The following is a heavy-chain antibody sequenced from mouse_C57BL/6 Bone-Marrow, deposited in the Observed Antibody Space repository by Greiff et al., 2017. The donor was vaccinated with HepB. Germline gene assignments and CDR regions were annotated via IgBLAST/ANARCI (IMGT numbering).Heavy chain of an antibody. J-gene: IGHJ1*03. CDR2: IDPEDGET. CDR3: ARSERLRRPYWYFDV. Sequence: EVHLVESGAELVKPGASVKLSCTASGFNIKDYYMHWVKQRTEQGLEWIGRIDPEDGETKYAPKFQGKATITADTSSNTAYLQLSSLTSEDTAVYYCARSERLRRPYWYFDVWGTGTTVTVSS. CDR1: GFNIKDYY. V-gene: IGHV14-2*01. D-gene: IGHD2-4*01.